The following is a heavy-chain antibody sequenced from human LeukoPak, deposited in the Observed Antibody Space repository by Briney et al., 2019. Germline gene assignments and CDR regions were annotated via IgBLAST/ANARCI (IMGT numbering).Heavy chain of an antibody. J-gene: IGHJ6*03. D-gene: IGHD2-8*02. V-gene: IGHV4-34*01. CDR3: ARSYWGLAWYYIDV. Sequence: RPSETLSLTCAVYGGSFSGYYWSWIRQPPGKGLEWIGEINHSGSTNYNPSLKSRVTISVDTSKNQFSLKLSSVTAADTAVYYCARSYWGLAWYYIDVWGKGTTVTVSS. CDR1: GGSFSGYY. CDR2: INHSGST.